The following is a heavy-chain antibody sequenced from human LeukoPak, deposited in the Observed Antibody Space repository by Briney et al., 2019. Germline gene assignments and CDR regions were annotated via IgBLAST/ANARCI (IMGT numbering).Heavy chain of an antibody. CDR2: ISSTSNYI. V-gene: IGHV3-21*01. CDR3: ARGGIITSYAFEI. Sequence: GGSLRLSCAASGFTLSTYAISWVRQAPGKGLERVSCISSTSNYIFYADSVRGRFTISRDNTKNSLYLQMDSLRAEDTAVYYCARGGIITSYAFEIWGQGAMVTVSS. CDR1: GFTLSTYA. J-gene: IGHJ3*02. D-gene: IGHD1-26*01.